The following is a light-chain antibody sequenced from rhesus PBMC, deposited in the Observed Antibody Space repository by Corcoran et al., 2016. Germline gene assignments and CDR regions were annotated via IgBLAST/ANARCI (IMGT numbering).Light chain of an antibody. J-gene: IGKJ2*01. Sequence: EIVLTQSPATLSLSPGERATLSCRASQSVSNNLAWYQQTPGQAPRLLIYDAPSRATGIPDRFSGRGSWTDFTLTVSRLEPEETGIFYCQQYSNWPTFGPGTKVEIK. V-gene: IGKV3-35*01. CDR2: DAP. CDR1: QSVSNN. CDR3: QQYSNWPT.